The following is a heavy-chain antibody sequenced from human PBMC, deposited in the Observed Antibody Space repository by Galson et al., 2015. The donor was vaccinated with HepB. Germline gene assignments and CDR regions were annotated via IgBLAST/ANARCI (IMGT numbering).Heavy chain of an antibody. CDR1: GFTFSDSA. V-gene: IGHV3-23*01. D-gene: IGHD3-10*01. CDR3: AKDYSGTPFYYDS. CDR2: VSGSGGGT. J-gene: IGHJ4*02. Sequence: SLRLSCAASGFTFSDSAMSWVRQAPGKGLEWVSNVSGSGGGTYYADSVKGRFAITRDNSKNTVYLQMNSLRGEDTATYYCAKDYSGTPFYYDSWGQGIPVTVSS.